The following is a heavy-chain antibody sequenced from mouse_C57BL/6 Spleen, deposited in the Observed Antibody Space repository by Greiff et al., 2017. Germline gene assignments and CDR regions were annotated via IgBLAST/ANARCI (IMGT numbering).Heavy chain of an antibody. J-gene: IGHJ2*01. CDR3: RDYDSVGVFGC. CDR2: IYPSDSET. D-gene: IGHD2-4*01. CDR1: GYTFTSYW. V-gene: IGHV1-61*01. Sequence: QVQLQQPGAELVRPGSSVKLSCKASGYTFTSYWMDWVKQRPGQGLEWIGTIYPSDSETHYNQKFKDKATLTVDKSSSTAYMQLSSLTSADSAVYYCRDYDSVGVFGCWGKGITLT.